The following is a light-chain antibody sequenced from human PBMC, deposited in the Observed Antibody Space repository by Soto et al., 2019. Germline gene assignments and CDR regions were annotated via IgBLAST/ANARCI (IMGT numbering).Light chain of an antibody. J-gene: IGKJ1*01. CDR1: QTVTSSH. Sequence: NVLTQSPGTLSLSAGERATLSCRASQTVTSSHLAWYQQRPGQAPRLLIYAASSRATGIPDRFGGSGSGRDFTLPISTLEPEDFAVYYCHQYGSSPWTFGQGTKVEIK. V-gene: IGKV3-20*01. CDR2: AAS. CDR3: HQYGSSPWT.